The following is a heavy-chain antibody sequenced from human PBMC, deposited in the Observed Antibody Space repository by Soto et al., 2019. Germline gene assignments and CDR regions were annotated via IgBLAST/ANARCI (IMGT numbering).Heavy chain of an antibody. CDR2: IYYSGST. CDR3: ASETDDYYDSSGYYLGAFDI. J-gene: IGHJ3*02. D-gene: IGHD3-22*01. CDR1: GGSISSGDYY. Sequence: SETLSLTCTVSGGSISSGDYYWSWIRQPPGKGLEWIGYIYYSGSTYYNPSLKSRVTISVDTSKNQFSLKLSSVTAADTAVYYCASETDDYYDSSGYYLGAFDIWGQGTMVTVSS. V-gene: IGHV4-30-4*01.